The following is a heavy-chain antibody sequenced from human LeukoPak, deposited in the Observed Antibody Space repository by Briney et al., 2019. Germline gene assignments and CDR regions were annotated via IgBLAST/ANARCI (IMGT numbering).Heavy chain of an antibody. CDR3: AIGYLGSYYYYMDV. J-gene: IGHJ6*03. V-gene: IGHV1-8*03. CDR1: GYTFTSYD. Sequence: ASVKVSCKASGYTFTSYDINWVRQATGQWLEWMGWMNPNSGNTGYAQKFQGRVTITRNTSISTAYMELSSLRPEDTAVYYCAIGYLGSYYYYMDVWGKGTTVTVSS. CDR2: MNPNSGNT. D-gene: IGHD2-2*03.